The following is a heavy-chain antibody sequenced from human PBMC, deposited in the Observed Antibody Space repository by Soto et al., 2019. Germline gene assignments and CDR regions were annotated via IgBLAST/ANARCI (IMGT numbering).Heavy chain of an antibody. V-gene: IGHV4-59*08. CDR1: VGSFSSYD. Sequence: QVQLQESGPGLVRPSETLSLTCTVSVGSFSSYDWTWLRQSPGKGLEWFVYIYYRGSTDYNPSLRGRLAISLDTSKNQFSLRLNSMTAADTAVYYCAGRDCSGTNCYYLDYYYMDVWGKGTTVTVSS. CDR3: AGRDCSGTNCYYLDYYYMDV. J-gene: IGHJ6*03. CDR2: IYYRGST. D-gene: IGHD2-2*01.